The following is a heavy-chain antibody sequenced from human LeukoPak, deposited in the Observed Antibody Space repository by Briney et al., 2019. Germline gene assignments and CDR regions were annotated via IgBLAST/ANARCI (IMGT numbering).Heavy chain of an antibody. J-gene: IGHJ2*01. CDR1: GFMFSNYW. Sequence: PGGSLRLSCAASGFMFSNYWMSWVRQAPGKGLEWVANIKEDGSEKKYVDSLKGRFTISTDNAKKSLYLQINSLRVEDTAVYYCVRESADPDYWYFDLWSRGTLVTVSS. V-gene: IGHV3-7*01. CDR3: VRESADPDYWYFDL. CDR2: IKEDGSEK.